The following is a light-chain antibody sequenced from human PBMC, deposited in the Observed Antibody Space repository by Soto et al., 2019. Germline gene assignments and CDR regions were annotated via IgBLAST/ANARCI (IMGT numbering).Light chain of an antibody. CDR1: QGIAPY. CDR2: ATS. J-gene: IGKJ4*01. Sequence: DVQMTQSPSSLSAFVGDRVTITCRASQGIAPYLAWFQQKPGKVPKLLIYATSTLQSGVSSRFSGSGSGTDFTLTINSLQPEDVGTYYCQKYNSAPLTFGGATTVEIK. CDR3: QKYNSAPLT. V-gene: IGKV1-27*01.